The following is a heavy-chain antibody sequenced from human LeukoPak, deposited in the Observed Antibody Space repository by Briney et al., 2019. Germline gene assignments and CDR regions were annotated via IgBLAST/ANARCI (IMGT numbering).Heavy chain of an antibody. J-gene: IGHJ3*02. CDR3: ARAKRNGFDI. CDR2: IRSSSSTI. V-gene: IGHV3-48*01. CDR1: GFTLSSYA. Sequence: GGSLRLSCATSGFTLSSYAMSWVRQGPGKGLEWVSYIRSSSSTIYYADSVKGRFTISRDNAKNSLYLQMNSLRAEDTAVYYCARAKRNGFDIWGQGTMVTVSS.